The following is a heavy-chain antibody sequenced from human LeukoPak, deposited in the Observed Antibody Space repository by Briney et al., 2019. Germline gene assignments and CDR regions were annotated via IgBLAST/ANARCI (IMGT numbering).Heavy chain of an antibody. CDR2: ISSSGSTI. D-gene: IGHD3-10*02. CDR1: GFTFTKHW. J-gene: IGHJ6*04. V-gene: IGHV3-48*03. CDR3: AELGITMIGGV. Sequence: GGSLRLSCVASGFTFTKHWMSWVRQAQGKGLEWVSYISSSGSTIYYADSVKGRFTISRDNAKNSLYLQMNSLRAEDTAVYYCAELGITMIGGVWGKGTTVTISS.